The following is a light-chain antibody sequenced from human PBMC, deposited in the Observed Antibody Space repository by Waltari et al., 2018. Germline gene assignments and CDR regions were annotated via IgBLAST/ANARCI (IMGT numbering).Light chain of an antibody. J-gene: IGLJ1*01. CDR3: SSYTSSSTFV. Sequence: QSALTQPASVSGSPGQSISISCTGTSSDVGGSNFVSWYQQHPGQPPKLMIYDARHRPLGISNRFSGSKSGNTASLTISGLQAEDEADYYCSSYTSSSTFVFGIGTKVTVL. V-gene: IGLV2-14*03. CDR2: DAR. CDR1: SSDVGGSNF.